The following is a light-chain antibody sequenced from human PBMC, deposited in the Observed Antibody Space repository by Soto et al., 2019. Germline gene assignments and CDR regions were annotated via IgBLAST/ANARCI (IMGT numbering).Light chain of an antibody. CDR1: SSDAGNYNF. J-gene: IGLJ3*02. CDR2: EDS. V-gene: IGLV2-23*01. CDR3: CSYAGSSTSWV. Sequence: QSALTQPASVSGSPGQSITISCTGTSSDAGNYNFVSWYQQHPGKAPKVIIYEDSTRPSGVSNRISGSKSGNTASLTISRLQAEDEADYYCCSYAGSSTSWVFGGGTQLTVL.